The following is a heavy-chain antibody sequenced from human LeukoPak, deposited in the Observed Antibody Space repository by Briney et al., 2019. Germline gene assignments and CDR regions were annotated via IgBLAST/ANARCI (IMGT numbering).Heavy chain of an antibody. CDR3: ARGDDYSNHIDH. CDR1: GGSFSGYY. J-gene: IGHJ5*02. D-gene: IGHD4-11*01. CDR2: INHSGST. Sequence: SETLSLTCAVYGGSFSGYYWSWIRQPPGKGLECIGEINHSGSTNYNPSLKSRVTISVDTSKNQFSLKLSSVTAADTAVYYCARGDDYSNHIDHWGQGTLVTVSS. V-gene: IGHV4-34*01.